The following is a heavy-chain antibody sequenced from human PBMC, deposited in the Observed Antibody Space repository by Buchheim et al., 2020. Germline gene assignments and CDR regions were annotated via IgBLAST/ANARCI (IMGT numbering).Heavy chain of an antibody. D-gene: IGHD6-13*01. CDR2: SHYRGSA. Sequence: QVQLQESGPGLVKPSETLSLTCTVSGDSVSVGGYYWSWIRQPPGKGLEWIGYSHYRGSANYNPSLRRRVPISIDTSKNQFSLKLNSVTAADTAVYFCARRNLAAANWDYWGQG. J-gene: IGHJ4*02. CDR1: GDSVSVGGYY. V-gene: IGHV4-61*08. CDR3: ARRNLAAANWDY.